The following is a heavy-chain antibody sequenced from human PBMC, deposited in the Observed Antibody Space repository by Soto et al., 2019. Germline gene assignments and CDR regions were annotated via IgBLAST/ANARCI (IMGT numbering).Heavy chain of an antibody. V-gene: IGHV4-59*01. CDR3: ARARGNYDSSGDLYFDY. J-gene: IGHJ4*02. D-gene: IGHD3-22*01. CDR1: GGSISSYY. CDR2: IYYSGST. Sequence: SETLSLTCTVSGGSISSYYWSWIRQPPGKGLEWIGYIYYSGSTNYNPSLKSRVTISVDTSKNQFSLKLSSVTAADTAVYYCARARGNYDSSGDLYFDYWGQGTLVTVSS.